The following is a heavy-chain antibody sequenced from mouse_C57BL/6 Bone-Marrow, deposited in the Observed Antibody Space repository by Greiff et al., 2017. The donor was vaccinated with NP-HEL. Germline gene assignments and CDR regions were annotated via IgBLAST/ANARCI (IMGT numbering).Heavy chain of an antibody. CDR3: AREELGWLPAWFAY. Sequence: QVQLQQPGAELVKPGASVKMSCKASGYTFTSYWITWVKQRPGQGLEWIGDIYPGSGSTNYIEKFKSKATLTVDTSSSTAYMQLSSLTSEDSAVYYCAREELGWLPAWFAYWGQGTLVTVSA. CDR2: IYPGSGST. J-gene: IGHJ3*01. CDR1: GYTFTSYW. V-gene: IGHV1-55*01. D-gene: IGHD2-3*01.